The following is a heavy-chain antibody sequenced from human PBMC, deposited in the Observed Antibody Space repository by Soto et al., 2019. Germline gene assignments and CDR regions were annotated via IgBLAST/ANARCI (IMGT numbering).Heavy chain of an antibody. D-gene: IGHD2-15*01. V-gene: IGHV1-69*01. J-gene: IGHJ6*02. CDR3: AREGSCSGGSCYSGYYYGMDV. CDR2: IIPIFGTA. Sequence: QVQLVQSGAEVKKPGSSVKVSCKASGGTFSSKAISWVRQAPGQGLEWMGGIIPIFGTANYAQKFQGRDTITADESTSTAYSELSSLRSEDTAVYYCAREGSCSGGSCYSGYYYGMDVWGQRTTVTVSS. CDR1: GGTFSSKA.